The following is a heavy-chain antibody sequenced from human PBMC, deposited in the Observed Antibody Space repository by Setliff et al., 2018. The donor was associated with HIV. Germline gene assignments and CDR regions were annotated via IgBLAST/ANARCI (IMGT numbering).Heavy chain of an antibody. CDR1: GGSIRSSNYY. CDR3: ARGRLYGVVDY. CDR2: IYYTGST. J-gene: IGHJ4*02. V-gene: IGHV4-39*01. D-gene: IGHD3-10*01. Sequence: SETLSLTCTVSGGSIRSSNYYWGWIRQPPGKGLEWIGHIYYTGSTYYNPSLKSRVTISVDTSKNQFSLELSSVTTTDTAVYYCARGRLYGVVDYWGQGTLVTVSS.